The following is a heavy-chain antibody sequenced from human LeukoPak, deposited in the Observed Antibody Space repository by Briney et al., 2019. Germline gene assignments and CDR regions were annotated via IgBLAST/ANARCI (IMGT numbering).Heavy chain of an antibody. Sequence: GGSLRLSCAASGFTFSSYAMHWVRQAPGKGLEWVAVISYDGSNKYYADSVKGRFTISRDNSKNTLYLQMNSLRAEDTAVYYCAITYYYGSGSYYSYYYYGMDVWGQGTTVTVSS. CDR3: AITYYYGSGSYYSYYYYGMDV. CDR1: GFTFSSYA. D-gene: IGHD3-10*01. CDR2: ISYDGSNK. V-gene: IGHV3-30*01. J-gene: IGHJ6*02.